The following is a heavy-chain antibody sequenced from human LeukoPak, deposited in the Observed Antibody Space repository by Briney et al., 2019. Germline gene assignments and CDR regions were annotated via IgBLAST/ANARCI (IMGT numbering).Heavy chain of an antibody. Sequence: GGSLRLSCAASGFTFNAYAMSWVRQAPGKGLEWVSAISPSGDNMYYADSVKGRFIISRDNSKNTLPLQMNSLRVEDTATYYCVKDLRHRSTCNCYGWFDPWGQGTLVTVSS. V-gene: IGHV3-23*01. CDR1: GFTFNAYA. D-gene: IGHD2/OR15-2a*01. CDR3: VKDLRHRSTCNCYGWFDP. CDR2: ISPSGDNM. J-gene: IGHJ5*02.